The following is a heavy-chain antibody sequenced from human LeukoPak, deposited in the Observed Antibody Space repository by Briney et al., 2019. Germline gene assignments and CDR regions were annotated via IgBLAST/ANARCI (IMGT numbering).Heavy chain of an antibody. J-gene: IGHJ5*02. CDR1: GYTFTGYY. V-gene: IGHV1-2*02. CDR2: INPNSGGT. CDR3: ARDRWSDTAMANWFDP. D-gene: IGHD5-18*01. Sequence: GASVKVSCRASGYTFTGYYMHWVRQAPGHGLEWMGWINPNSGGTNYAQKFQGRVNMTRVTSISTAYMELSRLRSDDKAVYYCARDRWSDTAMANWFDPWGQGTLVTVSS.